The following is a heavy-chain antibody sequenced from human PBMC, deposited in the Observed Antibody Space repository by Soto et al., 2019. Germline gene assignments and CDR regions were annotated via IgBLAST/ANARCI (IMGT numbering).Heavy chain of an antibody. J-gene: IGHJ4*02. CDR1: GGSISSYY. CDR2: IYYSGST. Sequence: SETLSLTCTVSGGSISSYYWIWIRQPPGKGLEWIGYIYYSGSTNYNPSLKSRVTISVDTSKNQFSLKLSSVTAADTAVYYCARAHVDTAMGENFEYWGQGTLVTVSS. V-gene: IGHV4-59*01. CDR3: ARAHVDTAMGENFEY. D-gene: IGHD5-18*01.